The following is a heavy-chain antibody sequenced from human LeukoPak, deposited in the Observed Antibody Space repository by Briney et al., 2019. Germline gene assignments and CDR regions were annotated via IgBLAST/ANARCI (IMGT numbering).Heavy chain of an antibody. D-gene: IGHD5-12*01. CDR1: GGSFSDYY. CDR2: INHSGST. V-gene: IGHV4-34*01. Sequence: SETLSLTCAVYGGSFSDYYWSWIRQPPGKGLEWIGEINHSGSTNYNPSLKSRVTISVDTSKNQFSLKLSSVTAADTAVYYCARDGLRFSFFDPWGQGTLVTVSS. J-gene: IGHJ5*02. CDR3: ARDGLRFSFFDP.